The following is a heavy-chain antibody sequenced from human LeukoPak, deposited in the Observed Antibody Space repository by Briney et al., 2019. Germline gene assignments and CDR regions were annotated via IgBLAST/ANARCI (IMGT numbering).Heavy chain of an antibody. V-gene: IGHV3-21*01. J-gene: IGHJ4*02. CDR2: ISSSSSYI. CDR1: GVTSISYI. D-gene: IGHD5-12*01. CDR3: ARTSSVAPTPSFDS. Sequence: GGSLRLSCAASGVTSISYITSWVRQAPGKGLEGVSSISSSSSYIYYPDSVKGRFTISRGNAKNSLYLQMNSLRAEDTAVYYCARTSSVAPTPSFDSWGQGTLVTVSS.